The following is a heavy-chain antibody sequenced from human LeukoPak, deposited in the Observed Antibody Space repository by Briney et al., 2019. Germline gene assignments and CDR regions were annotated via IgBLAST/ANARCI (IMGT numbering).Heavy chain of an antibody. J-gene: IGHJ4*02. Sequence: VASVKVSCKASGYTFTSYGISWVRQAPGQGLEWMGWISAYNGNTNYAQKLQGRVTMTTDTSTSTAYMELRSLRSDDTAVYYCARGESGTDNGLNDYWGQGTLVTVSS. CDR3: ARGESGTDNGLNDY. D-gene: IGHD1-7*01. CDR2: ISAYNGNT. V-gene: IGHV1-18*01. CDR1: GYTFTSYG.